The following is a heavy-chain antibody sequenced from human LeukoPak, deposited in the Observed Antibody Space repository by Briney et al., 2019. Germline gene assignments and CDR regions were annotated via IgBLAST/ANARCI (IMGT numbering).Heavy chain of an antibody. CDR2: IYSGGST. Sequence: PGGSLRLSCAASGFSFSSYGMHWVRQAPGKGLEWVSVIYSGGSTYYADSVKGRFTISRDNSKNTLYLQMNSLRAEDTAVYYCARGGPAAGRFDYWGQGTLVTVSS. CDR1: GFSFSSYG. CDR3: ARGGPAAGRFDY. D-gene: IGHD6-13*01. J-gene: IGHJ4*02. V-gene: IGHV3-NL1*01.